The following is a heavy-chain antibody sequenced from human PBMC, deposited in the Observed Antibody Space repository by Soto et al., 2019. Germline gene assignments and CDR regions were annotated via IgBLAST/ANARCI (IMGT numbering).Heavy chain of an antibody. CDR1: GFTFTRYS. J-gene: IGHJ4*02. CDR2: ISSTTNYI. CDR3: ARESEDLTSNFDY. V-gene: IGHV3-21*06. Sequence: LILSCAASGFTFTRYSMNWVRQAPGKGLEWVSSISSTTNYIYYGDSMKGRFTISRDNAKNSLYLEMNSLRAEDTAVYYCARESEDLTSNFDYWGQGTLVTVSS.